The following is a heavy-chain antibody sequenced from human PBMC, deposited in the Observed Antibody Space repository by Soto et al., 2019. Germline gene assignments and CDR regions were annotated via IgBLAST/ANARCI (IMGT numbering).Heavy chain of an antibody. CDR1: GASISSGYW. Sequence: PSETLSLTCAVSGASISSGYWWSWVRQSPGEGLEWIGEIHHGGSPSYNPSLKSRVTISIDTSKTHFSLNLTSVTAADTAVYYCAGKTITLPAHYWGQGTLVTVSS. D-gene: IGHD5-12*01. CDR3: AGKTITLPAHY. CDR2: IHHGGSP. V-gene: IGHV4-4*02. J-gene: IGHJ4*02.